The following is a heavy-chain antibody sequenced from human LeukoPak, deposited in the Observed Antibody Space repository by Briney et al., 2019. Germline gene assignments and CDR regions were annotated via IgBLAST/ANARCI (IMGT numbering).Heavy chain of an antibody. J-gene: IGHJ2*01. V-gene: IGHV4-34*01. CDR3: ARHQRAGYSSRLGPGYFDL. CDR2: INHSGST. Sequence: SETLSLTCAVYGGSFSGYYWSWIRQPPGKGLEWIGEINHSGSTSYNPSLKSRVTISVDTSKNQFSLKLSSVTAADTAVYYCARHQRAGYSSRLGPGYFDLWGRGTLVTVSS. D-gene: IGHD6-13*01. CDR1: GGSFSGYY.